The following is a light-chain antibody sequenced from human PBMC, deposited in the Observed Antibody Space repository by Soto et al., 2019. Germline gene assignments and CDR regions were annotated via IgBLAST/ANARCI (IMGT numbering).Light chain of an antibody. CDR3: AAWDDSLNVVV. CDR1: GSNIGAGYD. J-gene: IGLJ2*01. CDR2: GNR. V-gene: IGLV1-40*01. Sequence: QSVLAQPPSVSGAPGQRVTISCTGSGSNIGAGYDVHWYQQLPGAAPKLLVFGNRYRPSGVPDRFSGSKSGTSASLAITGLQAEDEADYYCAAWDDSLNVVVFGGGTKLTVL.